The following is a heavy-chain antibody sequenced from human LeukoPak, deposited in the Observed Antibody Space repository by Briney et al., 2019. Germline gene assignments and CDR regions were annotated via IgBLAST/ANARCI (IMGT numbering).Heavy chain of an antibody. CDR2: IKNDGSEE. CDR3: ARVTVTRVFDI. J-gene: IGHJ3*02. CDR1: GFIFSNYW. V-gene: IGHV3-7*04. D-gene: IGHD4-17*01. Sequence: PGGSLRLSCAASGFIFSNYWMSWVRQAPGKGLEWVADIKNDGSEEYYVDSVKGRFTISRDNAKKSLNLQMNSVRVEDTAVYYCARVTVTRVFDIWGHGTMATVSS.